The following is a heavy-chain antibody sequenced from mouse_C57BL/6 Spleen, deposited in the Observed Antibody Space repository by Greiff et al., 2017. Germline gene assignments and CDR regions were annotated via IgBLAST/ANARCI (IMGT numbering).Heavy chain of an antibody. V-gene: IGHV1-54*01. CDR1: GYAFTHYL. CDR2: INPGSGGT. D-gene: IGHD3-2*02. Sequence: QVQLMASGAELVRPGTSVKVSCKASGYAFTHYLIEWVKQRPGQGLEWIGVINPGSGGTHYNEKFKGKATLTADKSSSTAYMQLSSLTSEDSAVYFSARSGYSRYFDDWGQGTTLTVAS. CDR3: ARSGYSRYFDD. J-gene: IGHJ2*01.